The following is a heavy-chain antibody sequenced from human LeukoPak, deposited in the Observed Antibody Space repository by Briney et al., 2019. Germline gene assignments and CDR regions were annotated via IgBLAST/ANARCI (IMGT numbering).Heavy chain of an antibody. Sequence: GGSLRLYCAASGLSFSDAWMSWVRQAPGEGLEWIARIKRKTDGETKDYAAPVKGRFTISRDDSKSTLSLLMNSLKSEDTGVYYCVSDQYCINGLRYKDDVYDFWGQGTAVTVSS. J-gene: IGHJ3*01. CDR2: IKRKTDGETK. D-gene: IGHD2-8*01. CDR3: VSDQYCINGLRYKDDVYDF. CDR1: GLSFSDAW. V-gene: IGHV3-15*01.